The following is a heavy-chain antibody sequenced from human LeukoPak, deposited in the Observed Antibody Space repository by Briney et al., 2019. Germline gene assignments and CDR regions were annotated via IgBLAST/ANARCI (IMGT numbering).Heavy chain of an antibody. D-gene: IGHD3-22*01. CDR1: GGTFSSYA. J-gene: IGHJ1*01. CDR3: ARGANYYDSSGYYTVPEYFQH. CDR2: IIPIFGTA. V-gene: IGHV1-69*05. Sequence: ASVKVSCKASGGTFSSYAISWVRQAPGQGLEWMGGIIPIFGTANYAQKFQGRVTITTDESTSTAYMELSSLRSEDTAVYYCARGANYYDSSGYYTVPEYFQHWGQGTLVTVSS.